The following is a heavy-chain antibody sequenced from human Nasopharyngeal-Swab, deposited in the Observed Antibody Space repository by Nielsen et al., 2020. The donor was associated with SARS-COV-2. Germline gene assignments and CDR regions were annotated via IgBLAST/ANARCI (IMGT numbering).Heavy chain of an antibody. D-gene: IGHD3-10*01. V-gene: IGHV3-9*01. CDR1: GFTFDDYA. J-gene: IGHJ6*02. Sequence: SLKISCAASGFTFDDYAMHWVRQAPGKGLEWVSGISWNSGSIGYADSVKGRFTISRDNAKNSLYLQMNSLRAEDTALYYCATLGYYGSGSYYGGYYYYGMDVWGQGTTVTVSS. CDR3: ATLGYYGSGSYYGGYYYYGMDV. CDR2: ISWNSGSI.